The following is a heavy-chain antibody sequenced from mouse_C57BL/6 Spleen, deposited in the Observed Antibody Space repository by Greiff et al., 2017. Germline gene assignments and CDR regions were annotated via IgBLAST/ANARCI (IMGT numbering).Heavy chain of an antibody. CDR2: SRNKANDYTT. CDR3: ARDERDYYGRGAMDY. V-gene: IGHV7-1*01. Sequence: EVKVVESGGGLVQSGRSLRLSCATSGFTFSDFYMEWVRQAPGKGLEWIAASRNKANDYTTEYSASVKGRFIVSRDTSQSILYLQMNALRAEDTAIYYCARDERDYYGRGAMDYWGQGTSVTVSS. D-gene: IGHD1-1*01. CDR1: GFTFSDFY. J-gene: IGHJ4*01.